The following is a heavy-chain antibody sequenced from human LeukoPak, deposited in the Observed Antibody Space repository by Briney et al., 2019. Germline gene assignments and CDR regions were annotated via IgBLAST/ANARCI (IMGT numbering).Heavy chain of an antibody. D-gene: IGHD3-3*01. J-gene: IGHJ3*02. CDR2: IYYSGST. CDR1: GGSISSSSYS. Sequence: SETLSLTCTVSGGSISSSSYSWGWIRQPPGKGLEWIGSIYYSGSTYYNPSLKSRVTISVDTSKNQFSLKLSSVTAADTAVYYCARNHDFWSGADAFDIWGQGTMVTVSS. V-gene: IGHV4-39*01. CDR3: ARNHDFWSGADAFDI.